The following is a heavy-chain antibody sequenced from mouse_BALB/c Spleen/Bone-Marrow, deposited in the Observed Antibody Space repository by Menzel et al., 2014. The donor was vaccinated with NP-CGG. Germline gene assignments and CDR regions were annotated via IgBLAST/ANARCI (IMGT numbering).Heavy chain of an antibody. D-gene: IGHD2-4*01. V-gene: IGHV7-3*02. J-gene: IGHJ1*01. CDR1: GFTFTDYY. Sequence: VQPQQSGGGLVQPGGSLRLSCATSGFTFTDYYMSWVRQPPGKALEWLGFISNEAKGYTTESSASVKGRFTISRDNSQSILYLQMNTLRAEDSATYYCARDINYDIYWYFDVWGAGTTVTVSS. CDR3: ARDINYDIYWYFDV. CDR2: ISNEAKGYTT.